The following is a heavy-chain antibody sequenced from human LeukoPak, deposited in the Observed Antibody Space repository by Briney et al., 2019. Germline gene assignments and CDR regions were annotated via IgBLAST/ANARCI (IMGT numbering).Heavy chain of an antibody. CDR3: ARDTYYYDSSGYYPPGTLDY. J-gene: IGHJ4*02. Sequence: PGGSLRLSCAASGFTFSDYYMSWIRQAPGKGLEWVSYISSSGSTIYYADSVKGRFTISRDKAKNSLYLQMNSLRAEDTAVYYCARDTYYYDSSGYYPPGTLDYWGQGTLVTVSS. CDR1: GFTFSDYY. CDR2: ISSSGSTI. D-gene: IGHD3-22*01. V-gene: IGHV3-11*04.